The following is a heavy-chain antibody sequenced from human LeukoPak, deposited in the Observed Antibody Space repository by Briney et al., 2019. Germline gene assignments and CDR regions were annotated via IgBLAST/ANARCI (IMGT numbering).Heavy chain of an antibody. J-gene: IGHJ5*02. D-gene: IGHD1-26*01. V-gene: IGHV4-34*01. Sequence: PSETLSLTCAVYGGSFSGYYWSWIRQPPGKGLEWIGEINHSGSTNYNPSLKSRVTISVDTSKNQFSLKLSSVTAADTAVYYCARALLGSYYAWFDPWGQGTLVTVSS. CDR2: INHSGST. CDR1: GGSFSGYY. CDR3: ARALLGSYYAWFDP.